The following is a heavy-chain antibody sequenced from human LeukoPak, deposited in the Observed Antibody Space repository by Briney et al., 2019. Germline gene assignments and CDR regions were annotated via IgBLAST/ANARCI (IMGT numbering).Heavy chain of an antibody. CDR1: GYTFTIYD. CDR2: MNPNSGNT. V-gene: IGHV1-8*02. J-gene: IGHJ4*02. Sequence: GASVKVSCKASGYTFTIYDINWVRQATGQGLEWMGWMNPNSGNTGYAQKFQGRVTMTRNTSISTAYMELSSLRSEDTAVYYCARMGFHYDILTGYYTAPYDYWGQGTLVTVSS. CDR3: ARMGFHYDILTGYYTAPYDY. D-gene: IGHD3-9*01.